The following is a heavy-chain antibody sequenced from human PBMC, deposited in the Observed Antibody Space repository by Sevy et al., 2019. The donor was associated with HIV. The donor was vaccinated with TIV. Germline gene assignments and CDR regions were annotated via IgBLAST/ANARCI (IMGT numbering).Heavy chain of an antibody. Sequence: GGSLRLSCAASGFTFSNYNMNWVRQAPGKGLEWVSFISSSNTYKYYADSVKGRFTISRENAKNSLYLQMNSLRAEDTAVYYCAREGKAYTGYFDYWGQGTLVTVSS. CDR1: GFTFSNYN. D-gene: IGHD2-2*02. J-gene: IGHJ4*02. CDR3: AREGKAYTGYFDY. V-gene: IGHV3-21*01. CDR2: ISSSNTYK.